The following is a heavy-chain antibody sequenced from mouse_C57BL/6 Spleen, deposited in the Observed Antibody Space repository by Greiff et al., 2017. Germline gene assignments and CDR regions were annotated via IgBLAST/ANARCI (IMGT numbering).Heavy chain of an antibody. CDR1: GYSITSGYY. J-gene: IGHJ2*01. Sequence: DVKLQESGPGLVKPSQSLSLTCSVTGYSITSGYYWNWIRQFPGNKLEWMGYISYDGSNNYNPSLKNRISITRDTSKNQFFLKLNSVTTEDTATYYCARDRVYDGYYPFDYWGQGTTLTVSS. V-gene: IGHV3-6*01. CDR2: ISYDGSN. D-gene: IGHD2-3*01. CDR3: ARDRVYDGYYPFDY.